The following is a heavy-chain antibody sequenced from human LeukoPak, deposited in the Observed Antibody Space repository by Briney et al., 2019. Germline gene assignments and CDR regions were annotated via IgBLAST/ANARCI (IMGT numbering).Heavy chain of an antibody. Sequence: GGSLRLSCAASGFTFSTFAMIWVRQPPGKGLEWVSSIFPSGGEIHYADSVRGRFTISRDNSKSTLSLQMNSLRAEDTAVYYCAKDPSSSWSLFDYWGQGTLVAVSS. V-gene: IGHV3-23*01. D-gene: IGHD6-13*01. J-gene: IGHJ4*02. CDR1: GFTFSTFA. CDR2: IFPSGGEI. CDR3: AKDPSSSWSLFDY.